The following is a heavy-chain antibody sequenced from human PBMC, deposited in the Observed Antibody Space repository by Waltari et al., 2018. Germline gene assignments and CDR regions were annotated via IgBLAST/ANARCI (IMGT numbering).Heavy chain of an antibody. D-gene: IGHD3-9*01. CDR1: GYTFTGYY. V-gene: IGHV1-2*06. Sequence: QVQLVQSGAEVKKPGASVKVSCKASGYTFTGYYMHWVRQAPGQGLEWMGRINPTSGGTNYAQKFQGRVTMTRDTSISTAYMELSRLRSDDTAVYYCAREKGYDILTGYLYGMDVWGQGTTVTVSS. CDR2: INPTSGGT. CDR3: AREKGYDILTGYLYGMDV. J-gene: IGHJ6*02.